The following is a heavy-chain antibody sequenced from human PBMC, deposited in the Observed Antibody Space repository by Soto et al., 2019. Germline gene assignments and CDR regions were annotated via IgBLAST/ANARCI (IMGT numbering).Heavy chain of an antibody. J-gene: IGHJ6*02. D-gene: IGHD3-3*01. Sequence: GSLRLSCAASGFTFSSYAMSWVRQAPGKGLEWVSAISGSGGSTYYADSGKSRFTISRDNSKNTLYLQMNSLRAEDTSVYYCARGVSSFYYTTRFYGENNYYYGMDVWGQGTTVTVSS. CDR3: ARGVSSFYYTTRFYGENNYYYGMDV. CDR2: ISGSGGST. V-gene: IGHV3-23*01. CDR1: GFTFSSYA.